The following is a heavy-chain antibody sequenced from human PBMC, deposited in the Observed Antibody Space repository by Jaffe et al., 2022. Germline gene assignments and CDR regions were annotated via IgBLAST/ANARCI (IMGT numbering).Heavy chain of an antibody. CDR1: GYSISSGYY. Sequence: QVQLQESGPGLVKPSETLSLTCAVSGYSISSGYYWGWIRQPPGKGLEWIGSIYHSGSTYYNPSLKSRVTISVDTSKNQFSLKLSSVTAADTAVYYCARVSPVPAAIAWFDPWGQGTLVTVSS. D-gene: IGHD2-2*02. CDR2: IYHSGST. J-gene: IGHJ5*02. V-gene: IGHV4-38-2*01. CDR3: ARVSPVPAAIAWFDP.